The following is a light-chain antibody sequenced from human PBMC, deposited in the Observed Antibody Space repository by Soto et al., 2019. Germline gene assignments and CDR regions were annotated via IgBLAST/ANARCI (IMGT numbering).Light chain of an antibody. J-gene: IGKJ5*01. Sequence: EIVLTQSPGTLSLSPGERATLSCRASQSVSSSYLAWYQQKPGQAPRLLIYGASSRATGIPDRFSGSGSGTDFTLTISRLEPEDFEIYYCQQYNNWPITFGQGTRLEI. V-gene: IGKV3-20*01. CDR3: QQYNNWPIT. CDR2: GAS. CDR1: QSVSSSY.